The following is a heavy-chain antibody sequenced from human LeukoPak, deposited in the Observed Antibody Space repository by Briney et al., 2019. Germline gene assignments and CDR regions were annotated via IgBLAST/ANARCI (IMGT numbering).Heavy chain of an antibody. V-gene: IGHV3-21*01. CDR1: GFTFSTYS. D-gene: IGHD2-2*01. J-gene: IGHJ3*02. Sequence: MPGGSLRLSCAASGFTFSTYSMNWVRQAPGKGLEWVSSISSSSGYIYYADSVKGRFTISRDNVKNSLYLQTNSLRAEDTAVYYCAGGSLLWGAFDIWGQGTMVTVSS. CDR2: ISSSSGYI. CDR3: AGGSLLWGAFDI.